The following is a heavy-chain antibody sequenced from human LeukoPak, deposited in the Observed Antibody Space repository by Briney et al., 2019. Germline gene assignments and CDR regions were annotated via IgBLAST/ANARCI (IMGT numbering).Heavy chain of an antibody. J-gene: IGHJ4*02. CDR1: GGSFSGYY. CDR3: ARGKGSGWTFDY. Sequence: KPSETLSLTCAVYGGSFSGYYWTWIRQPPGKGLEWIGEINHSGSTNYNPSLKSRVTISVDTSKNQFSLKLSSVTAVDTAVYYCARGKGSGWTFDYWGQGTLVTVSS. CDR2: INHSGST. D-gene: IGHD6-19*01. V-gene: IGHV4-34*01.